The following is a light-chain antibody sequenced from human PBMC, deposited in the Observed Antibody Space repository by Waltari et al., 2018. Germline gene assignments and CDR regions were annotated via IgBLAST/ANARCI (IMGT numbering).Light chain of an antibody. J-gene: IGKJ3*01. CDR3: QRYDNLPIFA. V-gene: IGKV1-33*01. CDR1: QDITNY. Sequence: DIQLTQSPSSLSASVGDRVTITCLASQDITNYLNWYKQKPGKAPKLLIHDASYLETGVPSRFSGSQSGTVFTFTISSLQPEDVATYYCQRYDNLPIFAFGPGTKVDIK. CDR2: DAS.